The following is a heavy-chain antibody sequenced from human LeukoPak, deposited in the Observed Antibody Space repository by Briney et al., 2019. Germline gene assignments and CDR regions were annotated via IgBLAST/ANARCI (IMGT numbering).Heavy chain of an antibody. CDR1: GYTFTSYD. V-gene: IGHV1-8*01. CDR2: MNPNSGNT. D-gene: IGHD1-26*01. CDR3: ASKLVVGATKSDYFDY. J-gene: IGHJ4*02. Sequence: ASVKVSCKASGYTFTSYDINWVRQATGQGLEWMGWMNPNSGNTGYAQKFQGRVTMTRNTSISTAYMELSSLRSEDTAVYYCASKLVVGATKSDYFDYWGQGTLVTVSS.